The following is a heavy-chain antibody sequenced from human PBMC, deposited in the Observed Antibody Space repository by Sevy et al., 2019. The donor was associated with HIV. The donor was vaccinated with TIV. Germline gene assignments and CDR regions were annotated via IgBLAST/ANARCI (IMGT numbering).Heavy chain of an antibody. CDR3: ARDLGGYGGNSIDY. J-gene: IGHJ4*02. D-gene: IGHD2-21*02. Sequence: ASVKVSCKASGYPFSSYGISWVRQAPGQGLEWKGWISADSGNSNYAQNLQGRVTMTTDTSTSTAYMELRSLRFDDTAVYYCARDLGGYGGNSIDYWGQGTLVTVFS. CDR1: GYPFSSYG. V-gene: IGHV1-18*01. CDR2: ISADSGNS.